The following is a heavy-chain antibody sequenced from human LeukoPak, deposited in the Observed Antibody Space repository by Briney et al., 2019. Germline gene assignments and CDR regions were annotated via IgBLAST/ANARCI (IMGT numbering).Heavy chain of an antibody. CDR3: AREVRSSGYSLDY. V-gene: IGHV4-59*11. J-gene: IGHJ4*02. CDR2: IYYSGST. Sequence: SETLSLTCTVSGGSISSHYWSWIRQPPGKGLEWIGYIYYSGSTNYNPSLKSRVTMSVDTSKNQFSLKLRSVTAADTAVYYCAREVRSSGYSLDYWGQGTLVTVSS. D-gene: IGHD3-22*01. CDR1: GGSISSHY.